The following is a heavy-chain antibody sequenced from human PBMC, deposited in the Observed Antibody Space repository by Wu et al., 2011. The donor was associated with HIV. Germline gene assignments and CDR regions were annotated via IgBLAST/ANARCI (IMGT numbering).Heavy chain of an antibody. Sequence: EVQLVQSGAEMKKPGTTVKISCKVSGYRFTDYYIHWVRQAPGKGLEWMGLIDPENDETKYAERFQGRVTISAVTSIDTAYLEISGLRSDDTAVYYCATELVTMIRGVTDTLFKCFDPWGQGTLVTVSS. J-gene: IGHJ5*02. CDR3: ATELVTMIRGVTDTLFKCFDP. CDR1: GYRFTDYY. CDR2: IDPENDET. D-gene: IGHD3-10*01. V-gene: IGHV1-69-2*01.